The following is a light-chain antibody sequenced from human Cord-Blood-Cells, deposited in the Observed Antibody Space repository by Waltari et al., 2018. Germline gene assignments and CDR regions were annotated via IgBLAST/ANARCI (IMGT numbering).Light chain of an antibody. CDR3: QQYNSYSQT. V-gene: IGKV1-5*01. CDR1: QSISSW. Sequence: DIQMTQSPSTLSASVGDRVTITCRASQSISSWLAWYQQKPGKDPKLLIYDASSLESGVPSRFSSSRSGTEFTLTISSLQPDDFATYYCQQYNSYSQTFGQGTKLEIK. J-gene: IGKJ2*01. CDR2: DAS.